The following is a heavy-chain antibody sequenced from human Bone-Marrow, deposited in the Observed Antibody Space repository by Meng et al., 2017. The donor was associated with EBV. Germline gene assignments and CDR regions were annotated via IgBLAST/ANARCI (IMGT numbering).Heavy chain of an antibody. CDR3: ATPYSSSRNAGFRFDD. J-gene: IGHJ4*02. D-gene: IGHD6-13*01. CDR2: ISSGSSYI. V-gene: IGHV3-21*01. CDR1: GFTVSSYS. Sequence: EVQLVESGGXVVKPGGSLRLSCAACGFTVSSYSMNWVRQAPGKGLEWVSSISSGSSYIYYADSLKGRFTISRDNAKNSLYLQMNSLRAEDTAVYYCATPYSSSRNAGFRFDDWGQGTLVTVSS.